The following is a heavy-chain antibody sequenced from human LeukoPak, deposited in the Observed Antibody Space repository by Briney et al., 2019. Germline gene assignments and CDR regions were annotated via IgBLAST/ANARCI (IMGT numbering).Heavy chain of an antibody. CDR1: GYTFTCYY. CDR2: INPNSGGT. J-gene: IGHJ4*02. D-gene: IGHD3-22*01. CDR3: ARDEYYYDSSGYPDY. Sequence: ASVKVSCKASGYTFTCYYMHWVRQAPGQGLEWMGWINPNSGGTNYAQKFQGRVTMTRDTSISTAYMELSRLRSDDTAVYYCARDEYYYDSSGYPDYWGQGTLVTVSS. V-gene: IGHV1-2*02.